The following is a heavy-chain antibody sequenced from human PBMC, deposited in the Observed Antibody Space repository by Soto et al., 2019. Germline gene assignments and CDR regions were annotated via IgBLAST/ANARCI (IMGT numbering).Heavy chain of an antibody. Sequence: QLLQSGGGLVQPGGSLTLSCAASGFTFGTTDMSWVRQAPGEGLEWVATADGSGGITYYAVSVKGQFTISRDNSRNTVYLQMTSLGADDTALYYCVKNSGWFNTWGQGALVTVSS. CDR1: GFTFGTTD. D-gene: IGHD3-10*01. J-gene: IGHJ5*02. CDR3: VKNSGWFNT. V-gene: IGHV3-23*01. CDR2: ADGSGGIT.